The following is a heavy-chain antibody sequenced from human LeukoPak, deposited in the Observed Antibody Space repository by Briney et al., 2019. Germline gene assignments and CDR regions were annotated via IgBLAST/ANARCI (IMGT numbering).Heavy chain of an antibody. D-gene: IGHD3-3*01. V-gene: IGHV4-31*03. J-gene: IGHJ6*02. CDR2: IFYSGSN. Sequence: KSSQTLSLTCTVSGASISSGGYYWSWIRQHPGKGLEWIGYIFYSGSNYYNPSLKSRVTISVDTSKNQFSLKLSSVTAADTAVYYCARSHWSGFGMDVWGQGTTVTVSS. CDR3: ARSHWSGFGMDV. CDR1: GASISSGGYY.